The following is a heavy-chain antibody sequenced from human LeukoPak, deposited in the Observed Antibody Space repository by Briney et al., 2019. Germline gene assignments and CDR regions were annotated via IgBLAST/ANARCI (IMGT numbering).Heavy chain of an antibody. Sequence: GGSLRLSCAASGFTFDDYGMSWVRQAPGKGLEWVSGINWNGGSTGYADSVKGRFTISRENAKNSLYLQMNSLRAGDTAVYYCATEGKMVRGVYTDYWGQGTLVTVSS. CDR3: ATEGKMVRGVYTDY. CDR1: GFTFDDYG. CDR2: INWNGGST. D-gene: IGHD3-10*01. V-gene: IGHV3-20*04. J-gene: IGHJ4*02.